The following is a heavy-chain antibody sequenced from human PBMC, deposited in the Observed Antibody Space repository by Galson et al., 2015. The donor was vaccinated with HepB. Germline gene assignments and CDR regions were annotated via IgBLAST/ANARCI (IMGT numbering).Heavy chain of an antibody. J-gene: IGHJ4*02. V-gene: IGHV3-23*01. D-gene: IGHD2-21*01. Sequence: SLRLSCAAPGITFSTYVKSWVRQAPGKGLEWVSSIVGSGESTFYADSVKGRFTISRDNSRNTLYLQMNRLRADDTAIYYCAKTSYCDGGPCLSGYFDSWGQGTLVAVSS. CDR3: AKTSYCDGGPCLSGYFDS. CDR1: GITFSTYV. CDR2: IVGSGEST.